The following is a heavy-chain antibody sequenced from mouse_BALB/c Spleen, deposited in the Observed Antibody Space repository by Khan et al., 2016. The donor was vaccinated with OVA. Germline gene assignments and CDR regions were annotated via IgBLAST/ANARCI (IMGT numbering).Heavy chain of an antibody. J-gene: IGHJ3*01. CDR3: VRDGAYHRNDGWFAY. D-gene: IGHD2-14*01. V-gene: IGHV1-4*01. CDR1: GYTFTSYT. Sequence: QIQLVQSGAELARPGASVKMSCKASGYTFTSYTIHWIKKRPGPGLEWIGYINPSNGYTNYNQKFKDKATLTTDKSSTTAYLQLSSLTSDDSAVYNCVRDGAYHRNDGWFAYWGQGTLVTGSA. CDR2: INPSNGYT.